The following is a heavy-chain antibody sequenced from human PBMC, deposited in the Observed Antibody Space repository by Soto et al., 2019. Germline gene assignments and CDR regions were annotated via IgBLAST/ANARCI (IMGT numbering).Heavy chain of an antibody. CDR1: GFTFSNYA. J-gene: IGHJ4*02. CDR2: ISDSGVNT. Sequence: SCTASGFTFSNYAMSWVRQAPGMGLEWVSTISDSGVNTFFGDSMKDRFTISRDNSKSTVYLQLNTVRAEDTAIYYCARAIGADFFDYWRQGTLVTVSS. CDR3: ARAIGADFFDY. V-gene: IGHV3-23*01. D-gene: IGHD6-25*01.